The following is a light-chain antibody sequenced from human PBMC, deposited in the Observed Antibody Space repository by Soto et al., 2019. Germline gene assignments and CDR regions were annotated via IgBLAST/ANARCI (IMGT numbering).Light chain of an antibody. CDR1: SSDVGGYNY. CDR2: EVS. CDR3: SSYTRSSNLV. Sequence: QSALTQPAYVSGSPGQSVTISCTGTSSDVGGYNYVSWYQQHPGKAPKLMIYEVSHRPSGVSNRFSGSKSGNTASLTISGLQAEDEADYYCSSYTRSSNLVFGGGTKVTVL. V-gene: IGLV2-14*01. J-gene: IGLJ2*01.